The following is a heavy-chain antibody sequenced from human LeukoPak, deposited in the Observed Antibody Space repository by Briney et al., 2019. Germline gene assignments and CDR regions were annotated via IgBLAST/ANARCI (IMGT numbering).Heavy chain of an antibody. D-gene: IGHD3-10*01. CDR3: AKVLSRYYGSGSDVFDI. Sequence: GGSLRLSCAAPGFIFDNYAIHWVRQAPGKGLEWVSALSDSGSSTYYADSVKGRFTISRDNSKNTLYLQMNSLRAGDTAVYYCAKVLSRYYGSGSDVFDIWGQGTMVTVSS. CDR1: GFIFDNYA. J-gene: IGHJ3*02. V-gene: IGHV3-23*01. CDR2: LSDSGSST.